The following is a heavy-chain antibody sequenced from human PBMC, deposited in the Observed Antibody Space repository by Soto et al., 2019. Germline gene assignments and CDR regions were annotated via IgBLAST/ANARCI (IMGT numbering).Heavy chain of an antibody. Sequence: QVQLQESGPGLVKPSQTLSLTCTVSGGSISSGGYYWSWIRQHPGKGLEWIGYIYYRGSTYYNPSLKSRGTMSVDTSENQFSLRLSSVTAADTAVYYCARKDSGYADYMDVCGKGTTVTVSS. CDR3: ARKDSGYADYMDV. D-gene: IGHD5-12*01. J-gene: IGHJ6*03. CDR1: GGSISSGGYY. V-gene: IGHV4-31*03. CDR2: IYYRGST.